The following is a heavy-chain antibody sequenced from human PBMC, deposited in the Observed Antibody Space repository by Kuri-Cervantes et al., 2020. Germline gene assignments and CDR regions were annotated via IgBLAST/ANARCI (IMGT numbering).Heavy chain of an antibody. J-gene: IGHJ4*02. D-gene: IGHD2-21*01. CDR3: ARVPPGEAAADY. V-gene: IGHV3-9*01. CDR2: ISWNSGSI. Sequence: SLKISCAASGFTFDDYAMHWVRQAPGKGLEWVSGISWNSGSIGYADSVKSRFIISRDNAKNSRYLQMNSLRDEDTALYYCARVPPGEAAADYWCQGTLVTVSS. CDR1: GFTFDDYA.